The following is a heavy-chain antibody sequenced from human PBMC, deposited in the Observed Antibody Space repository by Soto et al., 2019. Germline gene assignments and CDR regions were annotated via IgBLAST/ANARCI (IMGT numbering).Heavy chain of an antibody. V-gene: IGHV3-30*04. CDR2: ISYDGSNK. D-gene: IGHD6-13*01. Sequence: GGSLRLSCAASGFTFSSYAMHWVRQAPGKGLEWVAVISYDGSNKYYADSMKGRFTISRDNSKNTLYLQMNSLRAEDTAVYYCARGKSAGSSWYVFDYWGQGTLVTVSS. CDR1: GFTFSSYA. CDR3: ARGKSAGSSWYVFDY. J-gene: IGHJ4*02.